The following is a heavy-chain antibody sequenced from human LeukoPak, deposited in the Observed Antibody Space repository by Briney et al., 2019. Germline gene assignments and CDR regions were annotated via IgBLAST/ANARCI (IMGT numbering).Heavy chain of an antibody. CDR3: ARRHYYDSSGYYKLDY. J-gene: IGHJ4*02. D-gene: IGHD3-22*01. CDR2: INHSGST. Sequence: PSETLSLTCAVYGGSISSYYWGWIRQPPGKGLEWIGEINHSGSTNHNPSLKSRVTISVDTSKNQFSLKLSSVTAADTAVYYCARRHYYDSSGYYKLDYWGQGTLVTVSS. CDR1: GGSISSYY. V-gene: IGHV4-34*01.